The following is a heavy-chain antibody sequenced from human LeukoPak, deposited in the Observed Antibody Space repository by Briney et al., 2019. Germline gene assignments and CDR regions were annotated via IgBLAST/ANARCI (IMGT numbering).Heavy chain of an antibody. CDR1: GGTFSSYA. V-gene: IGHV1-69*01. D-gene: IGHD2-21*01. J-gene: IGHJ6*02. CDR2: IIPLFGIA. Sequence: SVKASCKASGGTFSSYAFTWVRQAPGQGLEWMGGIIPLFGIANYAQKFQGRVTITADESTSTAYMELSSLTSEDTAVYYCARHIGVNYYYDMDVWGQGTTVTVSS. CDR3: ARHIGVNYYYDMDV.